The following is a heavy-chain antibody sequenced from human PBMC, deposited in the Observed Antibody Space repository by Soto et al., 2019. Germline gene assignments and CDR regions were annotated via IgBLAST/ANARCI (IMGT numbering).Heavy chain of an antibody. CDR2: IYPGDSDT. Sequence: PGESLNISCKGSGYSFTSYWIGWVRQMPGKGLEWMGIIYPGDSDTRYSPSFQGQVTISADKSISTAYLQWSSLKASDTAMYYCATNYCGGDCYSRVFDYWGQGTLVTVSS. CDR1: GYSFTSYW. J-gene: IGHJ4*02. D-gene: IGHD2-21*02. CDR3: ATNYCGGDCYSRVFDY. V-gene: IGHV5-51*01.